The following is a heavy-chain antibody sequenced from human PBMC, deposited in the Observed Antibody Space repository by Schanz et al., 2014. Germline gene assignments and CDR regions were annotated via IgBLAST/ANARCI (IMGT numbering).Heavy chain of an antibody. CDR3: ERGGVREVSYLVD. D-gene: IGHD3-16*02. V-gene: IGHV3-21*01. J-gene: IGHJ4*02. CDR1: CLKKKSHS. CDR2: ISSRSSHI. Sequence: EVQLVESGGGLVKDYLPERISYAVFCLKKKSHSMNWVRQAPRKGLDWYSSISSRSSHIYYADSVKGRFPVSRDNAKNSLDLEMNSMRPEDTAVYHCERGGVREVSYLVDWGEGTMVNV.